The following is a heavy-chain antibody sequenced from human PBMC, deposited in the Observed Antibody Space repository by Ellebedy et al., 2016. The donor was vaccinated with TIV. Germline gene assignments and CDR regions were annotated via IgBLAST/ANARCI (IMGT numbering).Heavy chain of an antibody. J-gene: IGHJ4*02. CDR3: ARFRYTSALHLGHNGLDC. CDR2: ITHNGATT. V-gene: IGHV3-21*04. CDR1: GFTFTSYA. D-gene: IGHD6-19*01. Sequence: PGGSLRLSCAASGFTFTSYAMTWVRQAPGKGLEWVSSITHNGATTYYADSVKGRFTISRDNAAHSLSLQINSLRADDTAVYYCARFRYTSALHLGHNGLDCWGQGTLVSVSS.